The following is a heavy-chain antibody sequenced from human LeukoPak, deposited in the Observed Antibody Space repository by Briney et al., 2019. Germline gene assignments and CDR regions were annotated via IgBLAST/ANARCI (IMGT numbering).Heavy chain of an antibody. J-gene: IGHJ4*02. CDR3: ARDQALYFSYGDY. D-gene: IGHD2/OR15-2a*01. V-gene: IGHV3-30*03. CDR2: ISYDGSNK. CDR1: GFTFSSYG. Sequence: PGGSLRLSCAASGFTFSSYGMHWVRQAPGKGLEWVAVISYDGSNKYYADSVKGRFTISRDNSKNTLYLQMNSLRAEDTAVYYCARDQALYFSYGDYWGQGTLVTVSS.